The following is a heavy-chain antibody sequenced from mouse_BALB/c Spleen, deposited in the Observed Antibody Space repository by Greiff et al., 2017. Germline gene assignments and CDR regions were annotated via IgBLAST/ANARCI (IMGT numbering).Heavy chain of an antibody. CDR3: ARTRGDY. CDR1: GFTFSSFG. Sequence: EVQGVESGGGLVQPGGSRKLSCAASGFTFSSFGMHWVRQAPEKGLEWVAYISSGSSTIYYADTVKGRFTISRDNPKNTLFLQMTSLRSEDTAMYYCARTRGDYWGQGTSVTVSS. J-gene: IGHJ4*01. V-gene: IGHV5-17*02. CDR2: ISSGSSTI.